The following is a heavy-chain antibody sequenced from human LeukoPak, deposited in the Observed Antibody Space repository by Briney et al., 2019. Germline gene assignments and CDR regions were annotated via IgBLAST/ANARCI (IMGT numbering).Heavy chain of an antibody. V-gene: IGHV1-69*13. CDR1: GGTFSSYA. CDR2: IIPIFGTA. J-gene: IGHJ6*03. CDR3: ARSDLGYCSSTSCRPPYYYYYYMDV. Sequence: SVKVSCKASGGTFSSYAISWVRQAPGQGLEWMGGIIPIFGTANYAQKFQGRVTITADESTSTAYMELSSLRSEDTAVYYCARSDLGYCSSTSCRPPYYYYYYMDVWAKGPRSPSP. D-gene: IGHD2-2*01.